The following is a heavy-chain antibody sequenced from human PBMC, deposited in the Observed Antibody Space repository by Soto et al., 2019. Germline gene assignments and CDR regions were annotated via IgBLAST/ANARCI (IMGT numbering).Heavy chain of an antibody. CDR2: INAGNGNT. Sequence: ASVKVSCKASGYTFTSYAMHWVRQAPGQRLEWMGWINAGNGNTKYSQKFQGRVTITRDTSASTAYMELSSLRSEDTAVYYCARSPIAVAGTLPFDYWGQGTLVTSPQ. J-gene: IGHJ4*02. D-gene: IGHD6-19*01. CDR1: GYTFTSYA. V-gene: IGHV1-3*01. CDR3: ARSPIAVAGTLPFDY.